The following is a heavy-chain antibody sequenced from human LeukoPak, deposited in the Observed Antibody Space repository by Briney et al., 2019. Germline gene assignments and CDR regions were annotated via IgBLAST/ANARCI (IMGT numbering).Heavy chain of an antibody. CDR2: ISYDGSNK. CDR1: GFTFSSYA. J-gene: IGHJ4*02. V-gene: IGHV3-30-3*01. CDR3: ARTTYYYDSSGYLDY. Sequence: GGSLRLSCAASGFTFSSYAMHWVRQAPGKGLEWVAVISYDGSNKYYADSVKGRFTISRDNFKNTLYLQMNSLRAEDTAVYYCARTTYYYDSSGYLDYWGQGTLVTVSS. D-gene: IGHD3-22*01.